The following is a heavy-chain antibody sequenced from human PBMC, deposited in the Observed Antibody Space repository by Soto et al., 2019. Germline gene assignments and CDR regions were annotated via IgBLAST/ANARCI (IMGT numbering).Heavy chain of an antibody. V-gene: IGHV3-23*01. CDR2: ISGSGGST. Sequence: GGSLRLSCAASGFTFSSYAMSWVRQAPGKGLEWVSAISGSGGSTYYADSVKGRFTISRDNSKNTLYLQMNGRRAEDTAVYYCAKDRSSSSWYVWKYWGQGTLVTXXS. CDR1: GFTFSSYA. J-gene: IGHJ4*02. D-gene: IGHD6-13*01. CDR3: AKDRSSSSWYVWKY.